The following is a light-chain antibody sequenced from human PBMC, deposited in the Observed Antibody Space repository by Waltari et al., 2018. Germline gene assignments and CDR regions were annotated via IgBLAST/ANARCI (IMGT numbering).Light chain of an antibody. CDR1: QSISTY. J-gene: IGKJ4*01. Sequence: DIVLTQSPATLSLSPGERATLSCRASQSISTYLAWYQPKPGQSPRIVMYDASNRATGTPARFTGSGSGTDFTLTISSLEPEDFAVYYCQQRSNWPLTFGGGTKVEIK. CDR3: QQRSNWPLT. CDR2: DAS. V-gene: IGKV3-11*01.